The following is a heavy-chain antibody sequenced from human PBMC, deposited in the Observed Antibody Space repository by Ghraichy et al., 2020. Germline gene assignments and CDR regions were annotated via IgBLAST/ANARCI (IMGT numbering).Heavy chain of an antibody. J-gene: IGHJ4*02. CDR3: ARWVYGSGGSFDY. Sequence: SETLSLTCTVSGGSISSSSYYWGWIRQPPGKGLEWIGSIYYSGSPFYNPSLKSRVTISVDTSKNQFSLKLSSVTAADTAVYYCARWVYGSGGSFDYWGQGTLVTVSS. CDR1: GGSISSSSYY. V-gene: IGHV4-39*01. CDR2: IYYSGSP. D-gene: IGHD3-10*01.